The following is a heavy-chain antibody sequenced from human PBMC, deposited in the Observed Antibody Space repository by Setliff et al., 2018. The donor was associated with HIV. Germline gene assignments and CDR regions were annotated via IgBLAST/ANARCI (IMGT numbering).Heavy chain of an antibody. CDR1: GYTFNNYG. Sequence: GASVKVSCKASGYTFNNYGISWVRQAPGQGLEWMGWINTNSGYTNYAQNVQGRVTVTMDTSTSTAYMELRSLKSDYTAVYYCARRKTCLRFLDYWGQGTLVTVSS. V-gene: IGHV1-18*01. CDR2: INTNSGYT. D-gene: IGHD3-3*01. J-gene: IGHJ4*02. CDR3: ARRKTCLRFLDY.